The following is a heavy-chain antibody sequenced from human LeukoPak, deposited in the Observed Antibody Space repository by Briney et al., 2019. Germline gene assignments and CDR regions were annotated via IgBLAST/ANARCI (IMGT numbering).Heavy chain of an antibody. V-gene: IGHV4-39*01. D-gene: IGHD5-18*01. CDR3: ARAWIQLWGGKYYFDC. CDR1: GGSIRSSYYY. J-gene: IGHJ4*02. CDR2: IYYSGST. Sequence: SETLSLTRTVSGGSIRSSYYYWGWIRQPPGKGLEWIGSIYYSGSTYYNPSLKSRVTISVDTSKNQFSLKLSSVTAADTAVYYCARAWIQLWGGKYYFDCWGQGTLVTVSS.